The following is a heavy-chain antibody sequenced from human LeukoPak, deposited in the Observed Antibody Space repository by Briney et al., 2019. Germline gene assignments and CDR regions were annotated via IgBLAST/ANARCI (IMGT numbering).Heavy chain of an antibody. J-gene: IGHJ4*02. CDR2: ISGSGGGT. CDR3: ARLQSRVGALDY. V-gene: IGHV3-23*01. D-gene: IGHD1-26*01. Sequence: VGSLRLSCAASGFTFSTYAMSWVRQAPGKGLEWVSTISGSGGGTYFADSVKGRFTISRDNSKNTLYLQMNNLRAEHTAVYYCARLQSRVGALDYWGQGTLVTVSS. CDR1: GFTFSTYA.